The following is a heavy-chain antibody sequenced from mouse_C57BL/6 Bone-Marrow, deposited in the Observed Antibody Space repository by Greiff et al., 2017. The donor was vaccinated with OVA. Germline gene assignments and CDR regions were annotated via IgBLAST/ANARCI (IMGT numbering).Heavy chain of an antibody. CDR2: ISNGGGST. CDR3: ARRGRYYAMDY. Sequence: EVQRVESGGGLVQPGGSLKLSCAASGFTFSDYYMYWVRQTPEKRLEWVAYISNGGGSTYYHDTVKGRFTISRDNAKNTLYLQMSRLKSEDTAMYDCARRGRYYAMDYWGQGTSVTVSS. CDR1: GFTFSDYY. V-gene: IGHV5-12*01. J-gene: IGHJ4*01.